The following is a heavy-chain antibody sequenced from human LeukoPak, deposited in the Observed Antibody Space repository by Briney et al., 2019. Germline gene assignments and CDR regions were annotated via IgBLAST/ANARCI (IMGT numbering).Heavy chain of an antibody. Sequence: SETLSLTCTVSGGSISSYYWSWIRQPPGKGLEWIRYIYTSGSTNYNPSLKSRVTISVDTSKNQFSLKLSSVTAADTAVYYCARLGTLEIFGEPYIDYWGQGTLVTVSS. CDR2: IYTSGST. CDR3: ARLGTLEIFGEPYIDY. V-gene: IGHV4-4*09. CDR1: GGSISSYY. J-gene: IGHJ4*02. D-gene: IGHD3-3*01.